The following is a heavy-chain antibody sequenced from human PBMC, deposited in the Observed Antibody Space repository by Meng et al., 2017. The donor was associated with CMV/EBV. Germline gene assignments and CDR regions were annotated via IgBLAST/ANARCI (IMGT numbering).Heavy chain of an antibody. CDR3: ARASTELELLSGFDY. D-gene: IGHD1-7*01. J-gene: IGHJ4*02. Sequence: GGSLRLSCAASGFTFSSYAMSWVRQAPGKGLEWVSVIYSGGSSTYYADSVKGRFTISRDNSKNTLYLQMNSLRAEDTAVYYCARASTELELLSGFDYWGQGTLVTVSS. CDR2: IYSGGSST. V-gene: IGHV3-23*03. CDR1: GFTFSSYA.